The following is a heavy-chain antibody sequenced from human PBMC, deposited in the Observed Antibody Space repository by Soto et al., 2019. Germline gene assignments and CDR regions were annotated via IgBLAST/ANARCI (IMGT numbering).Heavy chain of an antibody. Sequence: PGESLKISCTGSGYSFTGYWIGWVRQMPGKGLEWMGITYPGDSDTRYSPSFQGRVTISADKSINTAYLQWSSLKASDTAMYSCVVPQKLPWVNYWGQGTLVTVSS. CDR3: VVPQKLPWVNY. CDR2: TYPGDSDT. CDR1: GYSFTGYW. V-gene: IGHV5-51*01. J-gene: IGHJ4*02. D-gene: IGHD1-26*01.